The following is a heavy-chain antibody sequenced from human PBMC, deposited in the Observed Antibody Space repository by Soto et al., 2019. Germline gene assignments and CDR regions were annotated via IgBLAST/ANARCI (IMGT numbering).Heavy chain of an antibody. J-gene: IGHJ6*03. CDR1: GGSISSGGYY. D-gene: IGHD1-1*01. Sequence: PSETLSLTCTVAGGSISSGGYYWSWIRKHPGKGLEWIGYIYYSGSTYYNPSLKSRVTISVDTSKNQFSLKLSSVTAADTAVYYCARGVERRNRYYYYMDVWGKGTTVTVSS. CDR3: ARGVERRNRYYYYMDV. V-gene: IGHV4-31*03. CDR2: IYYSGST.